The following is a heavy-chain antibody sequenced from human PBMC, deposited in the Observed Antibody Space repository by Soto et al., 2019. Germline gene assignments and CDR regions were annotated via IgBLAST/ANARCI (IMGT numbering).Heavy chain of an antibody. D-gene: IGHD3-22*01. CDR1: GYTLTEFS. Sequence: QVHLVQSGAEVKKPGASMKVSCEVSGYTLTEFSMHWVRQSPGKGLEWMGVFDPEEGEAIYAPKFQGRVTLTEDTATDTAYRELSSLTAEDTAIYYCATEDSHGYYTFDYWGQGSLVTVSS. CDR2: FDPEEGEA. CDR3: ATEDSHGYYTFDY. J-gene: IGHJ4*02. V-gene: IGHV1-24*01.